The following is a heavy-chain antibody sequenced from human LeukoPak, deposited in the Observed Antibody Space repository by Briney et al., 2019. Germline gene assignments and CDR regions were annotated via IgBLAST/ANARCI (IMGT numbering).Heavy chain of an antibody. J-gene: IGHJ4*02. CDR1: GYSISSSNW. V-gene: IGHV4-28*06. CDR3: ARNPGQDYYDSSFDY. D-gene: IGHD3-22*01. Sequence: SETLSLTCAASGYSISSSNWWGWIRQPPGKGLEWIGYIYYSGSTNYNPSLKSRVTMSVDTSKNQFSLKLSSVTALDTAVCYCARNPGQDYYDSSFDYWGQGTLVTVSS. CDR2: IYYSGST.